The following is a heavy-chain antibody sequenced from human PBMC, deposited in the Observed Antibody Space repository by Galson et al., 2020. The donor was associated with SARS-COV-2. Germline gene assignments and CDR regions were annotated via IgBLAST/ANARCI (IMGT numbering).Heavy chain of an antibody. CDR3: ARSTVWFGELLVSSDAFDI. V-gene: IGHV1-18*04. D-gene: IGHD3-10*01. J-gene: IGHJ3*02. CDR2: ISAYNGNT. CDR1: GYTFTSYG. Sequence: ASVKVSCKASGYTFTSYGISWVRQAPGQGLEWMGWISAYNGNTNYAQKLQGRVTMTTDTSTSTAYMELRSLRSDDTAVYYCARSTVWFGELLVSSDAFDIWGQGTMVTVSS.